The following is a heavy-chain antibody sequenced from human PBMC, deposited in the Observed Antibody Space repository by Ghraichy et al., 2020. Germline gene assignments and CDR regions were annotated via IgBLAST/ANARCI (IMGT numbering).Heavy chain of an antibody. CDR2: VYYIGNT. J-gene: IGHJ3*01. Sequence: SETLSLTCSVSGGSISGSHWSWIRRPPGMGLEWIGYVYYIGNTNYNPSLESRLTISVDMSKNQFSLHLRSVTAADTAVYYCANLSRLTTLHTGVGYHSMEVWSQVTAVTVSS. CDR1: GGSISGSH. CDR3: ANLSRLTTLHTGVGYHSMEV. V-gene: IGHV4-59*08. D-gene: IGHD1-1*01.